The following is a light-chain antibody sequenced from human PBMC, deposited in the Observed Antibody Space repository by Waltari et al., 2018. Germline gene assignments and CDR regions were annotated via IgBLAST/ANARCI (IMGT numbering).Light chain of an antibody. CDR3: QQYYITPPT. V-gene: IGKV4-1*01. CDR2: WAS. CDR1: QSVLSSSNNKTF. Sequence: DIVMTQSPDSLTVSLGERATVNCKSSQSVLSSSNNKTFLAWYQQKPGQPPKLLVYWASTRGSGVPDRFSGSGSGTEFTLTISSLQAEDVAVYYCQQYYITPPTFGQGTKVEIK. J-gene: IGKJ1*01.